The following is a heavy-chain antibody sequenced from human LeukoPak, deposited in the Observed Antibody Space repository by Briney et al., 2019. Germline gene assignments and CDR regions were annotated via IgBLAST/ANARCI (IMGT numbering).Heavy chain of an antibody. J-gene: IGHJ5*02. Sequence: SETLSLTCTVSGGSISSYYWSWIRQPPGKGLEWIGYIYYSGSTNYNPSLKSRVTISVDTSKNQFSLKLSPVTAADTAVYYCARGEWQQLVGTTWGQGTLVTVSS. CDR1: GGSISSYY. V-gene: IGHV4-59*01. CDR3: ARGEWQQLVGTT. CDR2: IYYSGST. D-gene: IGHD6-13*01.